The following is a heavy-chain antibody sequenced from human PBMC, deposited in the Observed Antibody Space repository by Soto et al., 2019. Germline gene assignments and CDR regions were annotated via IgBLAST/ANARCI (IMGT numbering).Heavy chain of an antibody. V-gene: IGHV3-30*19. CDR1: GFRFKSFV. D-gene: IGHD3-16*01. CDR3: ARWGTTGGFDL. Sequence: QVQLMESGGGVVQPGTSLRLSCEASGFRFKSFVMHWVRQAPGKGLEWVAFTSYDGNNKDYGDSVKGRFTVSRDNSQNTLHLQMDCLRPEDTALYYCARWGTTGGFDLWGHGTLVSVSS. CDR2: TSYDGNNK. J-gene: IGHJ4*01.